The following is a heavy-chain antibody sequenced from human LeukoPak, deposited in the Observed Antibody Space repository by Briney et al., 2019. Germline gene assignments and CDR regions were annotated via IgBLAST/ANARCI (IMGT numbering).Heavy chain of an antibody. V-gene: IGHV1-2*02. CDR2: INPNSGGT. J-gene: IGHJ6*02. Sequence: ASVKVSCKASGYTFTGYYMHWVRQAPGQGLEWMGWINPNSGGTNYAQKIQGRVTMTRDTSISTAYMELSRLRSDDTAVYYCARVAGARYCSSTSCSKKKGMDVWGQGTTVTVSS. CDR3: ARVAGARYCSSTSCSKKKGMDV. CDR1: GYTFTGYY. D-gene: IGHD2-2*01.